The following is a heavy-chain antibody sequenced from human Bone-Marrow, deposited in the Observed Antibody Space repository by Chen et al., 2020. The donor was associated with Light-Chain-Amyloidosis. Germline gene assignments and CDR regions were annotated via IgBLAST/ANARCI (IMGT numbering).Heavy chain of an antibody. D-gene: IGHD5-12*01. J-gene: IGHJ4*02. CDR2: IYPDDSDA. CDR1: GYTFPNYW. CDR3: ARRRDGYNFDY. Sequence: EVQLEQSGPEVKKPGESLKISCKGSGYTFPNYWIGRVRQMPGKGLEWMGVIYPDDSDARYSPSFEGQVTISADKSITTAYLQWRRLXASXXXMYYCARRRDGYNFDYWGQGTLVTVSS. V-gene: IGHV5-51*01.